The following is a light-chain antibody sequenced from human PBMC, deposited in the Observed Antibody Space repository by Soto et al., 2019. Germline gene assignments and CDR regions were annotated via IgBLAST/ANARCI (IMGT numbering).Light chain of an antibody. V-gene: IGKV4-1*01. CDR1: QSVLYSSNNKNY. CDR3: QQYYNTPYT. J-gene: IGKJ2*01. Sequence: DIVMTQSPDSLSVSLGERATINCKSSQSVLYSSNNKNYLAWYQQKPGQPPKLLIYWASTRESGVPDRFSGSGSGTDFALTLSRLKAEDVAVYSCQQYYNTPYTFGQGTKLEIK. CDR2: WAS.